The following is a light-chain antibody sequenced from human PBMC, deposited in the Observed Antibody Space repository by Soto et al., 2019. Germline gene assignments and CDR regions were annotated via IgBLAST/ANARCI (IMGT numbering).Light chain of an antibody. CDR3: QHYNNWPYT. CDR2: GAS. J-gene: IGKJ2*01. V-gene: IGKV3-15*01. CDR1: QTVASH. Sequence: ERVMTQSPATLSVSPGERVTLYCWASQTVASHLAWYQQKSGQAPRLLIYGASTRATGIPTRFSGSGSGTEFSLTIGGLQSEDSAIYYCQHYNNWPYTFGQGTKVEIK.